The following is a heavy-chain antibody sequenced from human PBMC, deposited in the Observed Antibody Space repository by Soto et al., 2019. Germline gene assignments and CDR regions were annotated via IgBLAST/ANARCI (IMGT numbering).Heavy chain of an antibody. CDR1: GYSFTTYG. CDR3: AREGLAPYYYYGMDV. V-gene: IGHV1-18*01. CDR2: ISGYNGNT. J-gene: IGHJ6*02. Sequence: QVQLVQSRGEVKKPGASVKVSCKTSGYSFTTYGISWVRQAPGQGLEWMGWISGYNGNTNYAQKLKGRLTMTTDTSTSTAYMELRSLTSADTAVYYCAREGLAPYYYYGMDVWGQGSTVTVSS.